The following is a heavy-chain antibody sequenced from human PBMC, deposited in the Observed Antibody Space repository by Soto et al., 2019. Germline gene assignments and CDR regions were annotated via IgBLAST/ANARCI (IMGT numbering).Heavy chain of an antibody. CDR3: AHQMRVPAATREGNWFDS. D-gene: IGHD2-2*01. CDR2: IYWNDDK. V-gene: IGHV2-5*01. CDR1: GFSLSTSGVG. Sequence: QITLKESGPTLVKPTQTLTLTCTFSGFSLSTSGVGVGWIRQPPGKALEWLALIYWNDDKRYSPSLKSTLTITKDTTKHQVVLTMRNMGPVDTATYYFAHQMRVPAATREGNWFDSWGQGTLVTVSS. J-gene: IGHJ5*01.